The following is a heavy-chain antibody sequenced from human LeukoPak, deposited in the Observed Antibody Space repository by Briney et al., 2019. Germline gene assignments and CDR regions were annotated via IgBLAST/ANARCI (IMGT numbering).Heavy chain of an antibody. D-gene: IGHD2-21*02. CDR2: IYHSGST. J-gene: IGHJ5*02. Sequence: SETLSLTCTVSGGSISSSNWWSWVRQPPGKGLEWIGEIYHSGSTNNNPSLKSRVTISVDKSKNQFSLKLSSVTAADTAVYYCARTVVTGQNWFDPWGQGTLVTVSS. CDR1: GGSISSSNW. V-gene: IGHV4-4*02. CDR3: ARTVVTGQNWFDP.